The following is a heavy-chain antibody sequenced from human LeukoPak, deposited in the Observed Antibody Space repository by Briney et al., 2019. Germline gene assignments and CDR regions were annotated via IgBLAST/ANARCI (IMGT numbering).Heavy chain of an antibody. CDR3: ARYYYDSSGYYYVYY. J-gene: IGHJ4*02. D-gene: IGHD3-22*01. CDR2: IKQDGSEK. Sequence: GGSLRLSCAASGFTFSSYWMSWVRQAPGKGLEWVANIKQDGSEKYYVDSVKGRFTISRDNAKNSLYLQMNSLRAEDTAVYYCARYYYDSSGYYYVYYWGQGTLVTVSS. CDR1: GFTFSSYW. V-gene: IGHV3-7*01.